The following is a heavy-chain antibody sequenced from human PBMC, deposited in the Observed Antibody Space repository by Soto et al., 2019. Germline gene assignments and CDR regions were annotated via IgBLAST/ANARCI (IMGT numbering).Heavy chain of an antibody. CDR1: GGSISSGDYY. CDR3: ASNIPYYYYGMDV. Sequence: SETLSLTCTVSGGSISSGDYYWSWIRQPPGKGLEWIGYIYYSGSTYYNPSLKSRVTISVDTSKNQFSLKLSSVTAADTAVYYCASNIPYYYYGMDVCGQGTTVTVYS. V-gene: IGHV4-30-4*01. CDR2: IYYSGST. J-gene: IGHJ6*02.